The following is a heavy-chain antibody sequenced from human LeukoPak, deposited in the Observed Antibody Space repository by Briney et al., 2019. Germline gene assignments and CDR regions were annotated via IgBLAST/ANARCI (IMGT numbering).Heavy chain of an antibody. V-gene: IGHV3-7*01. J-gene: IGHJ4*02. CDR1: GFTFSDFW. CDR2: TNEAGGDK. CDR3: AIATTGRGAFGS. D-gene: IGHD1-1*01. Sequence: GGSLRLSCAASGFTFSDFWMSWVRQAPGKGLECVASTNEAGGDKYYVDSVKGRFTISRDNSKNSLSLQTNSLTAEDTAIYYCAIATTGRGAFGSWGQGTLVSVSS.